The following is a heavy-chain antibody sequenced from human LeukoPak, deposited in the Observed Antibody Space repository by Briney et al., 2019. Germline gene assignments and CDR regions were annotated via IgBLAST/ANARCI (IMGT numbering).Heavy chain of an antibody. CDR1: GYTFSSYG. Sequence: ASVRVSCTASGYTFSSYGISWVRQAPGQRLEWMGWISAYNGNTNYAQKLQGRVTMTTDTSTSTAYMELRSLRSDDTAVYYCARALAAAGTIDYWGQGTLVTASS. J-gene: IGHJ4*02. CDR2: ISAYNGNT. V-gene: IGHV1-18*01. D-gene: IGHD6-13*01. CDR3: ARALAAAGTIDY.